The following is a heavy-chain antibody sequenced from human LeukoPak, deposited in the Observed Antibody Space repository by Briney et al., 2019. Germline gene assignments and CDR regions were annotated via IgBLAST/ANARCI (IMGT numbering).Heavy chain of an antibody. D-gene: IGHD3-10*01. V-gene: IGHV3-64D*06. CDR2: ISPNGGRT. J-gene: IGHJ6*02. CDR3: VKNYYGSETYTGYYFNGMDV. CDR1: GFTFSIYG. Sequence: GGSLRLSCSASGFTFSIYGMHWVRQAPGKGLEYVSAISPNGGRTYYADTVKGRFTISRDNSKNTLYLQMSTLRVEDTAVYYCVKNYYGSETYTGYYFNGMDVWGQGTTVTVSS.